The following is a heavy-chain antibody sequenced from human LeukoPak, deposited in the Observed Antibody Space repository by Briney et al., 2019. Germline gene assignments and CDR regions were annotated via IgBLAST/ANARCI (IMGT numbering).Heavy chain of an antibody. CDR1: GFTFSSYA. Sequence: GGSLRLSCAASGFTFSSYAITWVRQAPGKGLEWVSSIRSTGDSTFYADSVKGRFTISRDNAKKSLYLQMNSLRAEDTAVYYCARGFDNLGSGWYSYWGQGTLVTVSS. CDR3: ARGFDNLGSGWYSY. D-gene: IGHD6-19*01. J-gene: IGHJ4*02. CDR2: IRSTGDST. V-gene: IGHV3-21*01.